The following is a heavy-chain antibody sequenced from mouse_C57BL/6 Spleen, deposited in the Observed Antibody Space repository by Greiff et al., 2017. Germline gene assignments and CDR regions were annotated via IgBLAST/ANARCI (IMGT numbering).Heavy chain of an antibody. CDR1: GYAFSSYW. D-gene: IGHD2-5*01. J-gene: IGHJ4*01. CDR3: AREDYSNVYAMDY. CDR2: IYPGDGDT. V-gene: IGHV1-80*01. Sequence: VHLVESGAELVKPGASVKISCKASGYAFSSYWMNWVKQRPGKGLEWIGQIYPGDGDTNYNGKFKGKATLTADKSSSTAYMQLSSLTSEDSAVYFCAREDYSNVYAMDYWGQGTSVTVSS.